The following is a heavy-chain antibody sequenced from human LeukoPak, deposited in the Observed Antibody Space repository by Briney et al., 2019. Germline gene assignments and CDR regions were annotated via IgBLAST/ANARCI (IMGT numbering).Heavy chain of an antibody. D-gene: IGHD4/OR15-4a*01. V-gene: IGHV3-7*01. Sequence: GGSLRLSCAASGFTFSIYGMHWVRQAPGKGLEWVANINLDGSQKYYVDSLKGRFTISRDNAKNSLYLQMDSLRVEDTAVYYCARDVDYANPRHDYWGQGTLVTVSS. J-gene: IGHJ4*02. CDR1: GFTFSIYG. CDR2: INLDGSQK. CDR3: ARDVDYANPRHDY.